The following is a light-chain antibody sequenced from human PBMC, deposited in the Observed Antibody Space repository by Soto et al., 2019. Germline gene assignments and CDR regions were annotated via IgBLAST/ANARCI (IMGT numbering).Light chain of an antibody. CDR1: QDIHNF. CDR2: DAS. V-gene: IGKV1-33*01. Sequence: DIQMTQSPSSLSASIGDRVIITCLASQDIHNFLNWYQQKPGKVPKLLIYDASNLEIGVPSRFSGSGSGRNFSFTISSLQPEDVATYFCQQYGDLPPSFTFGPGTKVDI. J-gene: IGKJ3*01. CDR3: QQYGDLPPSFT.